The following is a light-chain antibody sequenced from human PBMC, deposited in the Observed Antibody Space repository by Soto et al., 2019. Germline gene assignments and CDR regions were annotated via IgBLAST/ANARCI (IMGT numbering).Light chain of an antibody. CDR1: QSISSC. V-gene: IGKV1-39*01. Sequence: DIQMTQSPSSLSASVGDRVTITCRASQSISSCLNWYQQKPGKAPKLLIYAASSLQSGVPSRFSGSGSGTDFTLTISSLQPEDFATYYCQQSYSTPPNTFGQGTKLEIK. J-gene: IGKJ2*01. CDR2: AAS. CDR3: QQSYSTPPNT.